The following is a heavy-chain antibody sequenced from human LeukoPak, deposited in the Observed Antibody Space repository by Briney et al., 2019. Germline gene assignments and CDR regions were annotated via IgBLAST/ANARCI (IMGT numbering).Heavy chain of an antibody. CDR3: ARRYSAYFDF. D-gene: IGHD5-12*01. CDR1: GYSISSGYY. J-gene: IGHJ4*02. CDR2: MYHSGTT. V-gene: IGHV4-38-2*02. Sequence: SETLSLTCTVSGYSISSGYYWGWIRQPPGKGLEWIASMYHSGTTYYNPSLKSRVTISIDTSKNQFSLNLSSVTAADTAVYYCARRYSAYFDFWGQGTLVTVSS.